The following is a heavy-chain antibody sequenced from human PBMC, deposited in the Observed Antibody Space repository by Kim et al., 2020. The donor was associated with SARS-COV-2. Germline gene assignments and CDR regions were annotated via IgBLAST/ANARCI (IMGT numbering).Heavy chain of an antibody. CDR3: AKDTTAYDFWSGYYNWFDP. D-gene: IGHD3-3*01. V-gene: IGHV3-30*18. CDR1: GFTFSSYG. J-gene: IGHJ5*02. Sequence: GGSLRLSCAASGFTFSSYGMHWVRQAPGKGLEWVAVISYDGSNEYYADSVKGRFTISRDNSKNTLYLQMNSLRAEDTAVYYCAKDTTAYDFWSGYYNWFDPWGQGTLVTVSS. CDR2: ISYDGSNE.